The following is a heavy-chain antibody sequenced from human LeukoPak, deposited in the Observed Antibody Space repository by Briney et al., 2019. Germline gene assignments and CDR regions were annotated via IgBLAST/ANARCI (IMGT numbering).Heavy chain of an antibody. J-gene: IGHJ4*02. V-gene: IGHV1-2*02. CDR1: GYTFSNYA. Sequence: ASVKVSCKASGYTFSNYAMNWVRQAPGQGLEWMGWINPNSGGTNYAQKFQGRVTMTRDTSISTAYMELSRLRSDDTAVYYCARVRYRLAETYIDYWGQGTLVTVSS. CDR3: ARVRYRLAETYIDY. D-gene: IGHD3-16*01. CDR2: INPNSGGT.